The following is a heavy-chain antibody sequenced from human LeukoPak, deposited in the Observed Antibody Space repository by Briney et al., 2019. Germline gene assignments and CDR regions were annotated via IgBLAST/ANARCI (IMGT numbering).Heavy chain of an antibody. Sequence: GGSLRLSCAASGFIFSNYGMHWVRQAPGKGLEWVAVISYDGSNKYYADSVKGRFTISRDNSKNTLYLQMNSLRAEDTAVYYCAKAGHYQLRLLLGYWGQGTLVTVSS. CDR1: GFIFSNYG. V-gene: IGHV3-30*18. CDR2: ISYDGSNK. D-gene: IGHD2-2*01. J-gene: IGHJ4*02. CDR3: AKAGHYQLRLLLGY.